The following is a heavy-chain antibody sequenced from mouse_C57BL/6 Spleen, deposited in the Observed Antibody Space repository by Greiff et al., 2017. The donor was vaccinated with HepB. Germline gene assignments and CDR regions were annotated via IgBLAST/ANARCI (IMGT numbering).Heavy chain of an antibody. V-gene: IGHV1-82*01. CDR2: IYPGDGDT. CDR1: GYAFSSSW. Sequence: VKLMESGPELVKPGASVKISCKASGYAFSSSWMNWVKQRPGKGLEWIGRIYPGDGDTNYNGKFKGKATLTADKSSSTAYMQLSSLTSEDSAVYFCARERGYFDVWGTGTTVTVSS. J-gene: IGHJ1*03. CDR3: ARERGYFDV.